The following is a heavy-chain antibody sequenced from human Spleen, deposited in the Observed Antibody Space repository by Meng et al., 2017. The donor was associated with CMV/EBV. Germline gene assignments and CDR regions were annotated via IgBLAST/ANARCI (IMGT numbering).Heavy chain of an antibody. D-gene: IGHD3-3*01. CDR3: ARAPVWSGFLTSDH. Sequence: GGSLRLSCAASGFTFSSHYMSWVRQAPGKGLEWVSSISGSSDYIYYADSMKGRFAISRDNAKKSLYLQMNSLRAEDTAVYYCARAPVWSGFLTSDHWGQGTLVTVSS. V-gene: IGHV3-21*01. J-gene: IGHJ4*02. CDR1: GFTFSSHY. CDR2: ISGSSDYI.